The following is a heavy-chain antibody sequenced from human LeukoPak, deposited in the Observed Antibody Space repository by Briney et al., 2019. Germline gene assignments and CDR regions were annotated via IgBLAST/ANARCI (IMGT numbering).Heavy chain of an antibody. CDR1: GGSFSGYY. CDR3: ASWRSRLYYFDY. V-gene: IGHV4-34*01. J-gene: IGHJ4*02. D-gene: IGHD2-15*01. Sequence: PSETLSLTCAVYGGSFSGYYWSWIRQPPGKGLEWIGEINHSGSTNYNPSLKSRVTISVDTSKNQFSLKLSSVTAADTAVYYCASWRSRLYYFDYWGQGTLVTVFS. CDR2: INHSGST.